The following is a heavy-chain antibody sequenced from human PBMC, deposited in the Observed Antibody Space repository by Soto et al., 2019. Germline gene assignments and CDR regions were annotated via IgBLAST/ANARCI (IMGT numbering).Heavy chain of an antibody. CDR1: GISLSTIGVG. CDR2: VYRNDDK. D-gene: IGHD6-6*01. V-gene: IGHV2-5*01. CDR3: ARGMATLQLFAFHI. Sequence: SGPTLVNPTQTLTLTCTLSGISLSTIGVGLGWIRQTPGKALEWLALVYRNDDKHYRPSLKSRLTITKDTSKNQAILTMTNMDPVDTATYYCARGMATLQLFAFHIWGQGTEVNVSS. J-gene: IGHJ3*02.